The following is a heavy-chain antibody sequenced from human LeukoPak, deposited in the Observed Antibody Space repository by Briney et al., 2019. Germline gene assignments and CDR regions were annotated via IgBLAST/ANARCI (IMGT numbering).Heavy chain of an antibody. V-gene: IGHV1-18*01. CDR3: ARDRLSDYDILTGAAIPFDY. D-gene: IGHD3-9*01. J-gene: IGHJ4*02. CDR2: INTYNGNS. Sequence: ASVNVSCKASDYTFSNYGISWVRQAPGQGLEWMGWINTYNGNSNYAHKVQGRVTMTTDTSTSTAYMELRSLRSDDTAVYYCARDRLSDYDILTGAAIPFDYWGQGTLVTVSS. CDR1: DYTFSNYG.